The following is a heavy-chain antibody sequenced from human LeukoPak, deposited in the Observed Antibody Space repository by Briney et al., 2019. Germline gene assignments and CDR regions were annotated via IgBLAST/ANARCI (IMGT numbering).Heavy chain of an antibody. V-gene: IGHV3-30*03. CDR3: ARGVDSSGLFDY. CDR1: GLTFSSHW. D-gene: IGHD3-22*01. Sequence: PGGSLRLSCAASGLTFSSHWMHWVRQAPGKGLEWVAVISYDGSNKYYADSVKGRFTISRDNSKNTLYLQMNSLRAEDTAVYYCARGVDSSGLFDYWGQGTLVTVSS. J-gene: IGHJ4*02. CDR2: ISYDGSNK.